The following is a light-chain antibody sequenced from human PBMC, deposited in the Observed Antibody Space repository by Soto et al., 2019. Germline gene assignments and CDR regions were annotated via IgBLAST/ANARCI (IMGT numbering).Light chain of an antibody. J-gene: IGKJ2*01. CDR1: ESISAW. CDR2: KAS. CDR3: QQYSSYASST. Sequence: DIQMTQSPPTLSASVGDRVTITCRASESISAWLAWYQRKPGKAPKLLINKASILESGVPSRFSGSGSGTEFTLTINSLQPDDFATYYCQQYSSYASSTFGQGTKLE. V-gene: IGKV1-5*03.